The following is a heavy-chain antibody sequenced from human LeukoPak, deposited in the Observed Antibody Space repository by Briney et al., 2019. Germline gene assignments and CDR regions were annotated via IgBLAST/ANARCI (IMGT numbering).Heavy chain of an antibody. CDR2: ISGSGGST. J-gene: IGHJ4*02. V-gene: IGHV3-23*01. CDR1: GFTFSSYA. D-gene: IGHD3-22*01. CDR3: ASDVRYYYDSSGSDPEGDY. Sequence: GGSLRLSCAASGFTFSSYAMSWVRQAPGKGLEWVSAISGSGGSTYYADSVKGRFTISRDNSKNTLYLQMNSLRAEDTAVYYCASDVRYYYDSSGSDPEGDYWGQGTLVTVSS.